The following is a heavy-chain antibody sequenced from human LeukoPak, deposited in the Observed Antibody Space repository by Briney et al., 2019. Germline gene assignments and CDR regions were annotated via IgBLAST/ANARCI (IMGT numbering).Heavy chain of an antibody. CDR3: ASAYDGNYLWDS. CDR2: IHLIDSDT. D-gene: IGHD1-7*01. CDR1: GYRSTNYW. Sequence: GESLKISCNGSGYRSTNYWMGWVRQMPGTGLEWMGIIHLIDSDTKYGPSFEGQVTISADESINTAYMQWNSLKASDTATYYCASAYDGNYLWDSWGQGTLVVDSP. J-gene: IGHJ4*02. V-gene: IGHV5-51*01.